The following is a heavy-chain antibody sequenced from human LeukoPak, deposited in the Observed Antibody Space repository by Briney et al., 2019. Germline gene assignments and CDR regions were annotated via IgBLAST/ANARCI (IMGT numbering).Heavy chain of an antibody. J-gene: IGHJ4*02. CDR1: GFTFSSYA. V-gene: IGHV3-23*01. CDR3: AKDLGSGWYDPGYYFDY. D-gene: IGHD6-19*01. CDR2: ISVSGGST. Sequence: GGSLRLSCAASGFTFSSYAMSWGRQAPGKGLEWVSAISVSGGSTYYADSVKGRFTISTDNFKNTLYMQMNSLRAEDTAVYYCAKDLGSGWYDPGYYFDYWGQGTLVTVSS.